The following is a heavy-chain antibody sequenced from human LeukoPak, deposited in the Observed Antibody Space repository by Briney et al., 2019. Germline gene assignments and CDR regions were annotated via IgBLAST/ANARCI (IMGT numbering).Heavy chain of an antibody. V-gene: IGHV3-23*01. CDR1: GFTFSRYA. CDR3: AKDRVGATRYNWFDP. Sequence: GGSLRLSCAASGFTFSRYAMSWVRQAPGKGLEWVSTISGSGGSTYYADSVKGRFTISRDNSKNTLYLQMNSLRAEDTAVYYCAKDRVGATRYNWFDPWGQGTLVTVSS. J-gene: IGHJ5*02. D-gene: IGHD1-26*01. CDR2: ISGSGGST.